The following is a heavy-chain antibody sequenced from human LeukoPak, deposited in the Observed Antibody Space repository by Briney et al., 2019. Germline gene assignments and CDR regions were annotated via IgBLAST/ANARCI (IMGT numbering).Heavy chain of an antibody. CDR2: ISPSGDNI. J-gene: IGHJ4*02. CDR3: AKCDGYCSGVSPYYFDY. CDR1: GFTFSSNS. V-gene: IGHV3-48*04. Sequence: GGSLRLSCAASGFTFSSNSMNWVRQAPGKGLEWVSYISPSGDNIFYADSVKGRFTISRDNAKNSLYLQMNSLRAEDTAVYYCAKCDGYCSGVSPYYFDYWGQGTLVTVSS. D-gene: IGHD2-15*01.